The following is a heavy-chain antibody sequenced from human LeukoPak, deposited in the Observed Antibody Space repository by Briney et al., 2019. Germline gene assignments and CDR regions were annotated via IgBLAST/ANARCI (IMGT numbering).Heavy chain of an antibody. D-gene: IGHD6-13*01. CDR2: IYHSGST. V-gene: IGHV4-38-2*02. Sequence: SETLSLTCIVSGYSISIGYYWGWIRQPPGKGLEWIGSIYHSGSTYYNPSLKSRVTISVDTSKNQFSLKLSSVTAADTAVYYCARATLEQQLVRLVYYHYMDVWGKGTTVTVSS. CDR1: GYSISIGYY. J-gene: IGHJ6*03. CDR3: ARATLEQQLVRLVYYHYMDV.